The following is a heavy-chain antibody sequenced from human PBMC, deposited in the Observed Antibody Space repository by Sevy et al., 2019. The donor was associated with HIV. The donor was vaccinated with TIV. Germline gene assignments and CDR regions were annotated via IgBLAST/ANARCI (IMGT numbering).Heavy chain of an antibody. Sequence: ASVKVSCKASGGTFSSYAISWVRQAPGQGLEWMGGIIPIFGTANYAQKFQGRVTITADESTGTAYMELRSLRSEDTAVYYCARASITGTTYYYYYGMDVWGQGTTVTVSS. CDR3: ARASITGTTYYYYYGMDV. V-gene: IGHV1-69*13. CDR1: GGTFSSYA. CDR2: IIPIFGTA. D-gene: IGHD1-7*01. J-gene: IGHJ6*02.